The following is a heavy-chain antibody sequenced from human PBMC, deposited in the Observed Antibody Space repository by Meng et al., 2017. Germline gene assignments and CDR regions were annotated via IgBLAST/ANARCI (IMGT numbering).Heavy chain of an antibody. Sequence: SCTVSGGSISSGGYYWSWIRQHPGKGLEWIGYIYYSGSTYYNPSLKSLVTISVDTSKNQFSLKLSSVTAADTAVYYCARGSPYYDFWSGPDAFDIWGQGTMVTVSS. V-gene: IGHV4-31*01. D-gene: IGHD3-3*01. CDR3: ARGSPYYDFWSGPDAFDI. J-gene: IGHJ3*02. CDR1: GGSISSGGYY. CDR2: IYYSGST.